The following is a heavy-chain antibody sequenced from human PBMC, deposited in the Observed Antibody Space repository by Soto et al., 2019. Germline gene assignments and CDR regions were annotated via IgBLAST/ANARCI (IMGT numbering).Heavy chain of an antibody. J-gene: IGHJ6*02. CDR3: ATAKITMVRGVILTPYYYGMDV. CDR2: FDPEDGET. Sequence: SVKVSCKVSGYTLTELSMHWVRQAPGKGLEWMGGFDPEDGETIYAQKFQGRVTMTEDTSTDTAYMELSSLRSEDTAVYYCATAKITMVRGVILTPYYYGMDVWGQGTTVTVSS. CDR1: GYTLTELS. D-gene: IGHD3-10*01. V-gene: IGHV1-24*01.